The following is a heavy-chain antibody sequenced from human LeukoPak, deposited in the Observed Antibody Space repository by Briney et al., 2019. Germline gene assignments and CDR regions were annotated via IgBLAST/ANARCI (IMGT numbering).Heavy chain of an antibody. Sequence: SSETLSLTCTVSGYSISSGYYWGWIRQPPGKGLEWIGSFYDSGNTYYNPSLKSRVTISADTSKNQFSLKVRSVTAADTAVYFCARGKSRGSHIDYWGQGTLVTVSS. CDR1: GYSISSGYY. D-gene: IGHD1-26*01. CDR3: ARGKSRGSHIDY. V-gene: IGHV4-38-2*02. J-gene: IGHJ4*02. CDR2: FYDSGNT.